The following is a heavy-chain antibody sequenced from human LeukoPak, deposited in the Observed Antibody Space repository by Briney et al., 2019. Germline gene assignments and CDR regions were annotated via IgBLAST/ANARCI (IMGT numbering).Heavy chain of an antibody. J-gene: IGHJ4*02. Sequence: PGRSLRLSCAASGFTFSSYGMHWVRQAPGKGLEWVAVIWYDGSNKYYADSVKGRFTISRDNSKNTLYLQMNSLRAEDTAAYYCAREGYGDYVLDYWGQGTLVTVSS. CDR3: AREGYGDYVLDY. D-gene: IGHD4-17*01. CDR2: IWYDGSNK. CDR1: GFTFSSYG. V-gene: IGHV3-33*01.